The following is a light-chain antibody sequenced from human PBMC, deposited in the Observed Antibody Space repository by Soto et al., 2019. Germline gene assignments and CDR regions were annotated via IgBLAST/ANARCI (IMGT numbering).Light chain of an antibody. V-gene: IGLV2-14*02. CDR3: SSYTNINTRACV. CDR2: EVT. Sequence: QSVLAQPASVSGSPGQSITISCTGASGYVGTYSLVSWYQQHPGKAPKVVIYEVTDRPSGGSNRFSGSKSGNTASLTISGLQAEDEAEYYCSSYTNINTRACVFGTGTKVTVL. J-gene: IGLJ1*01. CDR1: SGYVGTYSL.